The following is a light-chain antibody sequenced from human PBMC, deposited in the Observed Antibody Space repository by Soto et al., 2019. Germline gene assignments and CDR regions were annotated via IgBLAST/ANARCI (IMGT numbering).Light chain of an antibody. CDR3: SSYTSSSTPRYV. J-gene: IGLJ1*01. Sequence: QSALTQPASVSGSPGQSITISCTGTSSDVGGYNYVSWYQQHPGKAPKLMIYEVSNRPSGVSNRFSGSKSGNTASLTISGIQAEDEADYYCSSYTSSSTPRYVFGTGTKVTVL. V-gene: IGLV2-14*01. CDR2: EVS. CDR1: SSDVGGYNY.